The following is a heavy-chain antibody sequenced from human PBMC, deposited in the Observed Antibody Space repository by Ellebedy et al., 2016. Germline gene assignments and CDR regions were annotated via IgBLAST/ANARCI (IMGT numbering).Heavy chain of an antibody. CDR2: VVGSGERT. Sequence: GESLKISCEASGFTFSSHAMSWVRQAPGKGPEWVSAVVGSGERTFYADSVKGRFTISRDNSKNRLYLQMSRLKVEDTATYYCANVGGSGTYYNGYWGQGTLVTVSS. V-gene: IGHV3-23*01. CDR3: ANVGGSGTYYNGY. D-gene: IGHD3-10*01. CDR1: GFTFSSHA. J-gene: IGHJ4*02.